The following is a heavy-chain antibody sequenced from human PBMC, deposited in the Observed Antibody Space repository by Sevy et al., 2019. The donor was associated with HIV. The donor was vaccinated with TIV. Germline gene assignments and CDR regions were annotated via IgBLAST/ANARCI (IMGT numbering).Heavy chain of an antibody. CDR1: GGSISSGDYY. D-gene: IGHD3-10*01. CDR3: ARYLPGDYSNWFDP. J-gene: IGHJ5*02. CDR2: IYYSGST. Sequence: SETLSLTCSVSGGSISSGDYYWSWIRQPPGKGLEWIGYIYYSGSTFYNPSLKSRLTISQHTSKNQFSLKLSSVTAADTAVYYCARYLPGDYSNWFDPWGQGTLVTVSS. V-gene: IGHV4-30-4*01.